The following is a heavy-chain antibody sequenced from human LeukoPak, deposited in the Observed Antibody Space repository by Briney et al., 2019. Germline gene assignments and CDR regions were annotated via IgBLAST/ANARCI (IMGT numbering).Heavy chain of an antibody. J-gene: IGHJ5*02. D-gene: IGHD6-13*01. CDR3: AGDRGSSWYNWFDP. Sequence: SETLSLTCAVSGGSISSSNWWSWVRQPPGKGLEWIGEIYHSGSTNYNPSLKSRVTISVDKSKNQFSLKLSSVTAADTAVYYCAGDRGSSWYNWFDPWGQGTLVTVSS. CDR2: IYHSGST. V-gene: IGHV4-4*02. CDR1: GGSISSSNW.